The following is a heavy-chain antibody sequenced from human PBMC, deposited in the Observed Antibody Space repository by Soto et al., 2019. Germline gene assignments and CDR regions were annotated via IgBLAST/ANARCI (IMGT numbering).Heavy chain of an antibody. J-gene: IGHJ5*02. CDR1: GYTFSNYG. CDR2: ISLYSDGT. D-gene: IGHD2-2*01. Sequence: ASVKVSCTTSGYTFSNYGITWVRQAPGQPLEWLGWISLYSDGTNYAQKFQGRVSMTTDTSTTTAYMELRSLRSDDTAVYYCARVVPGAEAWFGPWGQGTLGTVSS. V-gene: IGHV1-18*01. CDR3: ARVVPGAEAWFGP.